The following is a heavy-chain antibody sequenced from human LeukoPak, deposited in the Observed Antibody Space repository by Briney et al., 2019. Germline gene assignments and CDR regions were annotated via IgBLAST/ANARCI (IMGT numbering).Heavy chain of an antibody. Sequence: GGALRLSCTASGFTFSNYWMSWVRQAPGNGLEWVANINPDGSEKYSVDSVTGRFTISRDNAENTVFLQMNSLRAEDSAVYYCARDLAAWDVWGKGTTVTVSS. CDR2: INPDGSEK. CDR3: ARDLAAWDV. V-gene: IGHV3-7*01. J-gene: IGHJ6*04. CDR1: GFTFSNYW.